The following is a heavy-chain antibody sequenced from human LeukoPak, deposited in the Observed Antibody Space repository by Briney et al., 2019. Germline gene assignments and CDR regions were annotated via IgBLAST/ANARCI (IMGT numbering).Heavy chain of an antibody. CDR1: GFTFSSYW. J-gene: IGHJ4*02. V-gene: IGHV3-9*01. CDR3: AKAEGFFGGYYDH. Sequence: GGSLRLSCAASGFTFSSYWMSWVRQAPGKGLEWVSGISWNSGSIDYADSVKGRFTISRDNAKNCLYLQVNSLRAEDTAFYFCAKAEGFFGGYYDHWGQGTLVTVSS. CDR2: ISWNSGSI. D-gene: IGHD4-23*01.